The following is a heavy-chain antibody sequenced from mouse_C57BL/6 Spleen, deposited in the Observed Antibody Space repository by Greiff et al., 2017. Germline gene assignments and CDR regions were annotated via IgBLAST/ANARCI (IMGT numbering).Heavy chain of an antibody. CDR1: GFTFSSYA. J-gene: IGHJ3*01. V-gene: IGHV5-4*01. Sequence: EVKVVESGGGLVKPGGSLKLSCAASGFTFSSYAMSWVRQTPEKRLEWVATISDGGSYTYYPDNVKGRFTISRDNAKNNLYLQMSHLKSEDTAMYYCARDRSMAYWGQGTLVTVSA. CDR3: ARDRSMAY. CDR2: ISDGGSYT. D-gene: IGHD2-10*02.